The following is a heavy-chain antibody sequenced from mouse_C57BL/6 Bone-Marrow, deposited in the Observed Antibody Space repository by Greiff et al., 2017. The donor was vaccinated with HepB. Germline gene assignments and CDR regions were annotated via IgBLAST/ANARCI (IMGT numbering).Heavy chain of an antibody. CDR3: ARRGANYFDY. Sequence: VQLQESGAELVRPGTSVKMSCKASGYTFTNYWIGWAKQRPGHGLEWIGDIYPGGGYTNYNEKFKGKATLTADKSSSTAFMQFSSLTSEDSAIYYCARRGANYFDYWGQGTTLTVSS. V-gene: IGHV1-63*01. D-gene: IGHD3-1*01. CDR2: IYPGGGYT. J-gene: IGHJ2*01. CDR1: GYTFTNYW.